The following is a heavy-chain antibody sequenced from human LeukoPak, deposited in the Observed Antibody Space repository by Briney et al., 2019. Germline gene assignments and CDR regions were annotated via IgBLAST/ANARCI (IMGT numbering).Heavy chain of an antibody. V-gene: IGHV4-4*02. Sequence: PSETLSLTCAVSGGSISGSNWWSWVRQPPGKGLEWIGEFYHSGSTNYNPSLKSRVTISVDKSKNQSSLKLSSVTAADTAVYYCARDLRLRPFYYYYGMDVWGKGTTVTVSS. D-gene: IGHD4-17*01. CDR1: GGSISGSNW. CDR2: FYHSGST. CDR3: ARDLRLRPFYYYYGMDV. J-gene: IGHJ6*04.